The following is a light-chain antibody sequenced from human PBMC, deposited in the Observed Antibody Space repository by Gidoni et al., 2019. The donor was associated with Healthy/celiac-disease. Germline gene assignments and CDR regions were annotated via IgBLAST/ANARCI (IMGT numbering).Light chain of an antibody. CDR2: DAS. J-gene: IGKJ5*01. Sequence: EIVLTQSPATLSLSPGERATLSCRASQSVSSYFSWYQQKPGQAPRLLIYDASNRATGIPARFSGSGSGTDFTLTIISLEPEDFAFYYCQQRSNCPLTFGQGTRLEIK. CDR1: QSVSSY. CDR3: QQRSNCPLT. V-gene: IGKV3-11*01.